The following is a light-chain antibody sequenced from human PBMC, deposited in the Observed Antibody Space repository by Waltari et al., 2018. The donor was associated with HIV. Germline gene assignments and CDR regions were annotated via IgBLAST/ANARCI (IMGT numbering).Light chain of an antibody. J-gene: IGLJ2*01. CDR2: DDS. CDR1: NLGRKA. Sequence: SYVLTQPPSVSVAPGQTARISCGGNNLGRKAVHWNQKKPGQAPVLVVYDDSDRPSGIPERFSGSNSGNTATLTISRVEAGDEADYYCQVWDRSTDHPGVFGGGTKLTLL. V-gene: IGLV3-21*02. CDR3: QVWDRSTDHPGV.